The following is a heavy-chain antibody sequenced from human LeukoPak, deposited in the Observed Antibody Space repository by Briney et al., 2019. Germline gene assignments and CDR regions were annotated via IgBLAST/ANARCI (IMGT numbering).Heavy chain of an antibody. V-gene: IGHV4-61*02. CDR1: GGSISSGSYY. CDR2: IYTSGST. J-gene: IGHJ4*02. CDR3: AGITIFGVVKPQYYFDY. Sequence: SQTLSLTCTVSGGSISSGSYYWSWIRQPAGKGLEWIGRIYTSGSTNYNPSLKSRVTISVDTSKNQFSLKLSSVTAADTAVYYCAGITIFGVVKPQYYFDYWGQGTLVTVSS. D-gene: IGHD3-3*01.